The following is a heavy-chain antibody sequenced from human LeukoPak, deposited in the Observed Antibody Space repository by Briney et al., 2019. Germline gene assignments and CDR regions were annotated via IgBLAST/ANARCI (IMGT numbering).Heavy chain of an antibody. Sequence: SETLSLTCTVSGGSISSYYWSWIRQPPGKGLEWIGYIYTSGSTNYNPSLKSRVTISVDTSKNQFSLKLSSVTAADTAVYYCARFSYDSSGYYYWFAPWGQGTLVTVSS. CDR1: GGSISSYY. J-gene: IGHJ5*02. CDR2: IYTSGST. V-gene: IGHV4-4*09. CDR3: ARFSYDSSGYYYWFAP. D-gene: IGHD3-22*01.